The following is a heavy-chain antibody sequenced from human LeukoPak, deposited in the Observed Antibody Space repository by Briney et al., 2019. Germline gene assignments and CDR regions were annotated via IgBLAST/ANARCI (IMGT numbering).Heavy chain of an antibody. J-gene: IGHJ4*02. D-gene: IGHD1-26*01. CDR3: ARIGPILGAAWVDY. CDR2: IFYAGST. Sequence: PSDTLSLTCAVSGYSISSNHWWGWIRQPPGKGLEWIGYIFYAGSTYYNPSLKSRVTMSVDTSTNQFSLRLSSVTAVDTAVYYCARIGPILGAAWVDYWGQGTLVSVSS. V-gene: IGHV4-28*01. CDR1: GYSISSNHW.